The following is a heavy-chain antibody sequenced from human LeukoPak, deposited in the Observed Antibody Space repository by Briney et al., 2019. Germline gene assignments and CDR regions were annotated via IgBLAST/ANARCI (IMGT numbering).Heavy chain of an antibody. CDR1: GVFLSSYY. CDR3: AGGPAGTAFDD. V-gene: IGHV4-4*07. CDR2: IYTSGNT. J-gene: IGHJ4*03. D-gene: IGHD1-1*01. Sequence: SETLSLTCTVSGVFLSSYYWSWIRQPAGKGLEWIGRIYTSGNTNYKPSLKSRLTISVDKSKNHLSLKLSSLTAADTAFYYCAGGPAGTAFDDWGHGTLVTVAS.